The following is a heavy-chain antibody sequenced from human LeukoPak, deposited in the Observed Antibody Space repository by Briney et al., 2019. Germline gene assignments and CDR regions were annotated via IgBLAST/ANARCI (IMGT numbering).Heavy chain of an antibody. V-gene: IGHV3-64D*09. CDR3: VKDRSGSYYSLDY. CDR2: ISSNVGSS. D-gene: IGHD1-26*01. J-gene: IGHJ4*02. CDR1: GFTFSSYA. Sequence: GGSLRLSCSASGFTFSSYAMHWVRQAPGKGLEYVSAISSNVGSSYYADSVKGRFTISRDNTKNTLYLQMSSLRAEDTAVYYCVKDRSGSYYSLDYWGQGTLVTLSS.